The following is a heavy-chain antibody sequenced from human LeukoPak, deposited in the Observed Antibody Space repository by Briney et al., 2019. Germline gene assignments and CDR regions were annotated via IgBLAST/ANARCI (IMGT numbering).Heavy chain of an antibody. V-gene: IGHV1-2*06. D-gene: IGHD3-22*01. CDR2: INPNGGGT. CDR3: ARAGYYYDSSGYYYVGVDY. CDR1: GYTFTGYY. Sequence: ASVKVSCKASGYTFTGYYMHWVRQAPGQGLEWMGRINPNGGGTNYAQKFQGRVTMTRDTSISTAYMELSRLRSDDTAVYYCARAGYYYDSSGYYYVGVDYWGQGTLVTVSS. J-gene: IGHJ4*02.